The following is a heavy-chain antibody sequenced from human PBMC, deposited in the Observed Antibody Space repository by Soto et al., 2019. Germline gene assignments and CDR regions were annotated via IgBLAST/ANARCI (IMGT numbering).Heavy chain of an antibody. CDR3: ARSYDILTGPLDY. CDR2: IIPIFGTA. J-gene: IGHJ4*02. D-gene: IGHD3-9*01. V-gene: IGHV1-69*13. Sequence: SVKVSSKAPGGTFSSYTISWARQAPGQGLEWMGGIIPIFGTANYAQKFQGRVTITADESTSTAYMELSSLRSEDTAVYYCARSYDILTGPLDYWGQGTLVTVSS. CDR1: GGTFSSYT.